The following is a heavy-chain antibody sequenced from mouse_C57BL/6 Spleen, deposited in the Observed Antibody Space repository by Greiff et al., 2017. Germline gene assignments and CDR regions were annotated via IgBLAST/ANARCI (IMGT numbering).Heavy chain of an antibody. Sequence: DVMLVESGGGLVKPGGSLKLSCAASGFTFSSYAMSWVRQTPEKRLEWVATISDGGSYTYYPDNVKGRFTISRDNAKNNLYLQMSHLKSEDTAMYYCARGGFTTVPPYWYFDVWGTGTTVTVSS. J-gene: IGHJ1*03. CDR1: GFTFSSYA. V-gene: IGHV5-4*03. D-gene: IGHD1-1*01. CDR2: ISDGGSYT. CDR3: ARGGFTTVPPYWYFDV.